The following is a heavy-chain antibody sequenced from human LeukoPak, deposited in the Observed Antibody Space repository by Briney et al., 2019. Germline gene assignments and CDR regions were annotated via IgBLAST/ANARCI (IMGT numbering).Heavy chain of an antibody. CDR2: TVVGSGLT. Sequence: ASVKVSCKASGFSFATSAVQWVRQTRGQRLEWIGWTVVGSGLTNNAQGFQERVTITRDMSTSTAYMGLSSLRSEDTAVYYCAATLTVTTGSTYYGMDVWGQGTTVTVSS. J-gene: IGHJ6*02. D-gene: IGHD4-17*01. CDR3: AATLTVTTGSTYYGMDV. CDR1: GFSFATSA. V-gene: IGHV1-58*01.